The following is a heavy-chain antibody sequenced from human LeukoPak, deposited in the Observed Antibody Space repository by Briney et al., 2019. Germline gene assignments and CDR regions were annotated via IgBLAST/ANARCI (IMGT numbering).Heavy chain of an antibody. CDR3: ARDGDNRVVPAARFDP. Sequence: ASVKVSCKASGYTFTSYYMHWVRQAPGQGLEWMGIINPSDDTTSYAQKFQGRVTMTRDTSTSTVYMEMSSLRSEDTAVYYCARDGDNRVVPAARFDPWGQGTLVTVSS. CDR1: GYTFTSYY. CDR2: INPSDDTT. D-gene: IGHD2-2*01. J-gene: IGHJ5*02. V-gene: IGHV1-46*01.